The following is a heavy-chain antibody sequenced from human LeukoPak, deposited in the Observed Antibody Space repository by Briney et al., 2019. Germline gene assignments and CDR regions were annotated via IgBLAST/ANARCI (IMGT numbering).Heavy chain of an antibody. CDR2: IKPDGSEK. CDR1: GFTFRSYW. J-gene: IGHJ4*02. V-gene: IGHV3-7*03. Sequence: TGGSLRLSCTASGFTFRSYWMTWVRQAPGKGLEWVANIKPDGSEKKYVDSVKGRLTMSRDNAMNSLYLQMNSLRAEDTAVYYCARDRGNTGYDELDYWGQGTLVTVSS. CDR3: ARDRGNTGYDELDY. D-gene: IGHD5-12*01.